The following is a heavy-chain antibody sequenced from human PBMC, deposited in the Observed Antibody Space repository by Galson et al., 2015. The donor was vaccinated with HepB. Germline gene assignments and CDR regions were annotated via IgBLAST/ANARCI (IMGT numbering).Heavy chain of an antibody. CDR1: GFTFSSYL. D-gene: IGHD3-9*01. Sequence: SLRLSCAASGFTFSSYLMSWVRQAPGKGLEWVANIKQDGREKYYVDSLKGRSTISRDNAKYSLYLQMNSLRAEDTAVYYCASYHFDWLLELPGSNFDYWGQETLVTVSS. CDR2: IKQDGREK. V-gene: IGHV3-7*03. J-gene: IGHJ4*02. CDR3: ASYHFDWLLELPGSNFDY.